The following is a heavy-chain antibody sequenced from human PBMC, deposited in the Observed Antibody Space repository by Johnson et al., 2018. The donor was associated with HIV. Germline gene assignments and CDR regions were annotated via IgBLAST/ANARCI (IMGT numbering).Heavy chain of an antibody. CDR3: AKGGGSGWSDAFDI. V-gene: IGHV3-30*04. CDR2: ISYDGSNK. J-gene: IGHJ3*02. D-gene: IGHD6-19*01. CDR1: GFTFSSYA. Sequence: QMQLVESGGGVVQPGRSLRLSCAASGFTFSSYAMHWVRQAPGKGLEWVAVISYDGSNKYYADSVKGRFTISRDNSENTLYLQMNSLRAEDTAVYYCAKGGGSGWSDAFDIWGQGKMGTVSS.